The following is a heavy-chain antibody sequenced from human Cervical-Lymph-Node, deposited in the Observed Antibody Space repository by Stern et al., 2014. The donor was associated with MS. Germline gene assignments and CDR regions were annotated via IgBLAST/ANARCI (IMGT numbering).Heavy chain of an antibody. Sequence: VQLVESGGGLVQKGGSLRLSCEASGFTFGRNWMHWVRQAPGKGLVWVARINNDGTSIDYADSVKGRFTISRDNVKNTLYLQMNSLRAEDTALYYCARDMMTARTLGYWGQGTLVTVSS. D-gene: IGHD6-6*01. CDR1: GFTFGRNW. CDR2: INNDGTSI. V-gene: IGHV3-74*01. J-gene: IGHJ4*02. CDR3: ARDMMTARTLGY.